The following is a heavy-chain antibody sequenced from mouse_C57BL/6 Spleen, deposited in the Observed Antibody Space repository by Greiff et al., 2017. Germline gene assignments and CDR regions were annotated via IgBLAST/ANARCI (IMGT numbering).Heavy chain of an antibody. CDR2: IYPSDSET. V-gene: IGHV1-61*01. Sequence: VQLQQPGAELVRPGSSVKLSCKASGYTFTSYWMDWVKQRPGQGLDWIGNIYPSDSETHYNQKFKDKATLTVDKSSSAAYMQLSSLTSEDSAVYYCVKRGAQASTWFAYWGQGTLVTVSA. CDR1: GYTFTSYW. CDR3: VKRGAQASTWFAY. J-gene: IGHJ3*01. D-gene: IGHD3-2*02.